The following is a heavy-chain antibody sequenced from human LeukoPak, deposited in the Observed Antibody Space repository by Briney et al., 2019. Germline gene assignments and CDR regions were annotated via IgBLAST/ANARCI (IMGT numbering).Heavy chain of an antibody. CDR3: ARGAPPRPGYYFDY. V-gene: IGHV1-2*02. CDR1: GYTFTGYY. Sequence: GASVKVSCKASGYTFTGYYMHWVRQAPGQGLEWMGWINPNSGGTNYAQKFQGRVTMTRDTSISTAYMELSRLRSDDTAVYYCARGAPPRPGYYFDYWGQGTLVTVSS. J-gene: IGHJ4*02. CDR2: INPNSGGT. D-gene: IGHD6-6*01.